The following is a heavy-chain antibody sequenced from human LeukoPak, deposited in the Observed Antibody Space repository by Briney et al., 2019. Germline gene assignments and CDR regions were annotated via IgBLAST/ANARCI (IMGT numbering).Heavy chain of an antibody. D-gene: IGHD6-19*01. J-gene: IGHJ4*02. Sequence: ASVKVSCKASGYTITGYYMHWVRQAPGQGLEWMGWINPNSGGTNYAQKFQGRVTMTRDTSIRTAYMELSRLRSDDTAVYYCAPAVAGDYFDSWGQGTLVTVSS. CDR1: GYTITGYY. CDR2: INPNSGGT. CDR3: APAVAGDYFDS. V-gene: IGHV1-2*02.